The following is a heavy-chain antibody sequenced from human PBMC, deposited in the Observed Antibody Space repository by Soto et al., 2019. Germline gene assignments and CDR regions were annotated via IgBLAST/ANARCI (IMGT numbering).Heavy chain of an antibody. CDR3: ARHEYCSSTSCYTVAS. V-gene: IGHV5-51*01. CDR1: GYRFTSYW. D-gene: IGHD2-2*01. J-gene: IGHJ1*01. CDR2: IYLGDSNT. Sequence: ESLKISWKGSGYRFTSYWIGWVRQMPGKGLAWMGIIYLGDSNTRYSPSFQGQVTISADKSISTAYLQWSSLKASDTAIYYCARHEYCSSTSCYTVASWGQGTLVIVSS.